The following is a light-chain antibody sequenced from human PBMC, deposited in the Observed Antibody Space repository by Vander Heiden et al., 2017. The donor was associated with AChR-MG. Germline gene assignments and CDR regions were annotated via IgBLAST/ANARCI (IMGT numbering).Light chain of an antibody. CDR1: QSVNSY. Sequence: EIVLTQSPATLSLSPGERATLSCRASQSVNSYLAWYQQKPGQAPRLLIYDASNRATGIPARFSGSGSGTDFTLTISSLEREDFAIYYCQQRENWPRTFGRGTKVEIK. J-gene: IGKJ4*02. V-gene: IGKV3-11*01. CDR3: QQRENWPRT. CDR2: DAS.